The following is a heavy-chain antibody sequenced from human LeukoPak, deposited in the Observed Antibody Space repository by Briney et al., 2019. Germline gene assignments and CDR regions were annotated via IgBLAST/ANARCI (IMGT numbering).Heavy chain of an antibody. CDR2: IWYDGSNK. J-gene: IGHJ4*02. CDR3: ARESGYSPHFDY. D-gene: IGHD5-18*01. Sequence: GGSLRLSCAASGFTFGSYGMHWVRQAPGKGLEWVAVIWYDGSNKYYADSAKGRFTISRDNSKNTLCLQMNSLRAEDTAVYYCARESGYSPHFDYWGQGTLVTVSS. CDR1: GFTFGSYG. V-gene: IGHV3-33*01.